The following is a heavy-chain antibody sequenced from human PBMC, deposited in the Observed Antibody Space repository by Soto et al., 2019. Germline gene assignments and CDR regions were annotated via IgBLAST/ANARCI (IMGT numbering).Heavy chain of an antibody. CDR2: ISSSSSYI. V-gene: IGHV3-21*03. J-gene: IGHJ4*02. CDR1: GFTFSSYS. CDR3: ASLRGQGFDY. Sequence: EVQLVESGGGLVKPGGSLRLSCAASGFTFSSYSMNWVRQAPGKGLEWVSSISSSSSYIYYADSVRGRFTMSKDNAKNSLYLQMNSLAAEYTAVYYCASLRGQGFDYWGQGTLVTVSS.